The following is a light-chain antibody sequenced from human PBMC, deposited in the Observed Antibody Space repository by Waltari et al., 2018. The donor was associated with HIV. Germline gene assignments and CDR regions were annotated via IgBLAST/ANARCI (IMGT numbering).Light chain of an antibody. CDR1: RSDIGTYNL. J-gene: IGLJ3*02. Sequence: QSALTQPASVSGSPRQSITLSCTRTRSDIGTYNLVSWYRQYPGMPPQLVIHGVDTRPSGVSDRFSGSKSGNVASLTIASRQSEDEAEYYCSSYANTDTLLFGGGTKLTVL. CDR2: GVD. CDR3: SSYANTDTLL. V-gene: IGLV2-14*01.